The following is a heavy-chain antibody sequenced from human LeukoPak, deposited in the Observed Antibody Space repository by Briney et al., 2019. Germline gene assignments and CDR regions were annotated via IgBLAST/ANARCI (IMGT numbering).Heavy chain of an antibody. J-gene: IGHJ4*02. CDR3: ATFGHDYGGNIDY. V-gene: IGHV1-24*01. CDR1: GYTLTELS. D-gene: IGHD4-23*01. Sequence: ASVKVSCKVSGYTLTELSMHWVRQAPGKGLGWMGGFDPEDGETIYAQKFQGRVTMTEDTSTDTAYMELSSLRSEDTAVYYCATFGHDYGGNIDYWGQGTLVTVSS. CDR2: FDPEDGET.